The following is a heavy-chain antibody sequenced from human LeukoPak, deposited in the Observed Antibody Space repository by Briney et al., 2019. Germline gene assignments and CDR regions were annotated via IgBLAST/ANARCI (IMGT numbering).Heavy chain of an antibody. D-gene: IGHD3-10*01. Sequence: ESVKGRFTISRDNAKNSLYLQMNSLRAEDTAVYYCARDSPLLWFGELHLPFMDVWGKGTTVTVSS. J-gene: IGHJ6*03. V-gene: IGHV3-7*01. CDR3: ARDSPLLWFGELHLPFMDV.